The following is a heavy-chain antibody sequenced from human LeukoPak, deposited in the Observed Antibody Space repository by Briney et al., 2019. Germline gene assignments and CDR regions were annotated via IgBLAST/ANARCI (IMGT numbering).Heavy chain of an antibody. CDR3: AKDASSSWPSDY. V-gene: IGHV3-53*01. D-gene: IGHD6-13*01. J-gene: IGHJ4*02. CDR1: GFTVSSNS. Sequence: GGSLRLSCTVSGFTVSSNSMSWVRQAPGKGLEWVSFIYSDNTHYSDSVKGRFTISRGNSKNTLYLQVNSLRAEDTAVYYCAKDASSSWPSDYWGQGTLVTVSS. CDR2: IYSDNT.